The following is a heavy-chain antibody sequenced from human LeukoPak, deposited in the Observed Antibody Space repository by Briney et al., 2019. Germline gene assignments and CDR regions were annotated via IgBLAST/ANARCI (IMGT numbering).Heavy chain of an antibody. Sequence: GALRLSCAASGFTFINAWMSWVRQAPGKRLEWVGRIKSKTDGGTTDYAAPVKGRFTISRDDSKNTLYVQMNSLKTEDTAVYYCTTGPYDYGSGTYYHWGQGTLVTVSS. V-gene: IGHV3-15*01. CDR2: IKSKTDGGTT. D-gene: IGHD3-10*01. J-gene: IGHJ4*02. CDR1: GFTFINAW. CDR3: TTGPYDYGSGTYYH.